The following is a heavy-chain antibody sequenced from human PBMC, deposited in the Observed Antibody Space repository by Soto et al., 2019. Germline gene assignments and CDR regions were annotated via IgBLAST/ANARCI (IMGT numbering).Heavy chain of an antibody. CDR1: GGSISSRSYY. CDR2: VYYSGST. J-gene: IGHJ6*03. Sequence: SETLSLTCTVSGGSISSRSYYWGWIRQPPGKGLEWIGSVYYSGSTYYNQSLKSRVIISVDTSQHQFSLKLRSVTAADTAVYYCARHQYYYCYMGVWGKGTTVTVSS. V-gene: IGHV4-39*01. CDR3: ARHQYYYCYMGV.